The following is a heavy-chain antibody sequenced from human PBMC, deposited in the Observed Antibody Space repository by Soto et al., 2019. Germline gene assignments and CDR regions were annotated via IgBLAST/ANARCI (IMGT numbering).Heavy chain of an antibody. CDR1: GFPFSHYA. Sequence: VQLLESGGGLVQPGGSVRLSCAASGFPFSHYAMSWVRQAPGKGLEWVSAISGNGADTTYADSVRGRFTISRDNSKDTMYLQMNSLRADDTAVYYCAVHLGENYYTMDVWGQGTTVTVSS. CDR2: ISGNGADT. CDR3: AVHLGENYYTMDV. D-gene: IGHD3-10*01. J-gene: IGHJ6*02. V-gene: IGHV3-23*01.